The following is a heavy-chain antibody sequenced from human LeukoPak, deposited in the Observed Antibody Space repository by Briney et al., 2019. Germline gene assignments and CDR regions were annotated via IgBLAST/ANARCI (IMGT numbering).Heavy chain of an antibody. V-gene: IGHV3-30-3*01. Sequence: PGGSLRLSCAASGFTFSSYAMSWVRQAPGKGLEWVAVISYDGSNKYYADSVKGRFTISRDNSKNTLYLQMNSLRAEDTAVYYCARDRAGDPYYYYGMDVWGQGTTVTVTS. J-gene: IGHJ6*02. D-gene: IGHD4-17*01. CDR3: ARDRAGDPYYYYGMDV. CDR2: ISYDGSNK. CDR1: GFTFSSYA.